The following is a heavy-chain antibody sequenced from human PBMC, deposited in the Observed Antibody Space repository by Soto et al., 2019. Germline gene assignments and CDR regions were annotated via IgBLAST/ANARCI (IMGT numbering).Heavy chain of an antibody. CDR2: VFGGGST. V-gene: IGHV3-53*01. J-gene: IGHJ4*02. D-gene: IGHD5-18*01. CDR1: GFTVHGNY. CDR3: ASARTYNYAFDF. Sequence: GGSLRLSCAPSGFTVHGNYMTWVRQASGKGLEWVSVVFGGGSTFYADSVKGRFTISRDTSKNTLSLQMNSLRAEDTAVYFCASARTYNYAFDFWGQGTLVTVSS.